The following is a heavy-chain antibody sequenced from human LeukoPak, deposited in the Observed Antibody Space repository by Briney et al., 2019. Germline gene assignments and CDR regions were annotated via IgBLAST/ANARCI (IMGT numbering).Heavy chain of an antibody. CDR1: GGSFSGYY. V-gene: IGHV4-34*01. J-gene: IGHJ4*02. D-gene: IGHD3-3*01. Sequence: SETLPLTCAVYGGSFSGYYWSWIRQPPGKGLEWIGEINHSGSTNYNPSLKSRVTISVDTSKNQFSLKLSSVTAADTAVYYCARGGMTIFGVVIGRAFDYWGQGTLVTVSS. CDR3: ARGGMTIFGVVIGRAFDY. CDR2: INHSGST.